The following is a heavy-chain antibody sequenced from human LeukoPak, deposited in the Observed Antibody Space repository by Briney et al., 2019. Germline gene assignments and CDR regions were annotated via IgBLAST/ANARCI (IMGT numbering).Heavy chain of an antibody. D-gene: IGHD4-17*01. Sequence: SQTLSLTCSVSGGSVSNYDWSWVRQPAGKGLEWIGRIYPTATPPYNPSLTSRVTMSVATSKNHFSLKLISVPAADTAVYYCADDYGDWGQGTLVTVSS. CDR2: IYPTATP. V-gene: IGHV4-4*07. J-gene: IGHJ4*02. CDR3: ADDYGD. CDR1: GGSVSNYD.